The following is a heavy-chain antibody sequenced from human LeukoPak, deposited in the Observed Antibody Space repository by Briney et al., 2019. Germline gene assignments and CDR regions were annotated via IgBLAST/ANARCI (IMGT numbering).Heavy chain of an antibody. Sequence: ASVKVSCKASGYTFTSYDINWARQATGQGLEWMGRMNPNSGNTGYAQKFQGRVTITRNTSISTAYMELSSLRSEDTAVYYCARDGYYYASGLYYYMDVWGKGTTVTISS. CDR1: GYTFTSYD. CDR2: MNPNSGNT. CDR3: ARDGYYYASGLYYYMDV. J-gene: IGHJ6*03. D-gene: IGHD3-10*01. V-gene: IGHV1-8*03.